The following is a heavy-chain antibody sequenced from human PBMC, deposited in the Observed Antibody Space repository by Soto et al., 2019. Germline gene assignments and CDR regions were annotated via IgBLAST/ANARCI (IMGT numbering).Heavy chain of an antibody. D-gene: IGHD2-21*02. Sequence: QVQLQESGPGLVKPSQTLSLTCTVSGGSISSGDYYWSWIRQPPGKGLEWIGYIYYSGSTYYNPSLKSRVTISVDTSKNQFSLKLSSVTAEDTAVYYCARAEGYCGGDCYQVDYWCQGTLVTVSS. CDR1: GGSISSGDYY. CDR3: ARAEGYCGGDCYQVDY. CDR2: IYYSGST. J-gene: IGHJ4*02. V-gene: IGHV4-30-4*01.